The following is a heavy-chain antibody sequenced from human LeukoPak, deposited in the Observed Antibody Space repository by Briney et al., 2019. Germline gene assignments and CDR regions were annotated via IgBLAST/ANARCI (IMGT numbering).Heavy chain of an antibody. D-gene: IGHD1-26*01. V-gene: IGHV4-34*01. Sequence: SETLSLTCAVYGGSFSGYYWSWIRQPPGKGLEWIGEINHSRSTNYNPSLKSRVTISVDTSKNQFSLKLSSVTAADTAVYYCARKRGSYVFDYWGQGTLVTVSS. CDR1: GGSFSGYY. CDR3: ARKRGSYVFDY. CDR2: INHSRST. J-gene: IGHJ4*02.